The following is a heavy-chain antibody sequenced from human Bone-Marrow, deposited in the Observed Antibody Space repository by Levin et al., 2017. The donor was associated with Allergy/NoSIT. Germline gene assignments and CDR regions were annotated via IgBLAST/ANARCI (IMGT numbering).Heavy chain of an antibody. J-gene: IGHJ3*02. V-gene: IGHV3-21*01. CDR3: ATASAHDYVWGSFMDI. Sequence: PGGSLRLSCAVSGFTFSDYSMNWVRHAPGKGLEWVSSISGGSDYKYYASSVQGRFTISRDNAKSSVFLQMDNMRGEVTAVYYCATASAHDYVWGSFMDIWGQGTMVTVSS. CDR2: ISGGSDYK. D-gene: IGHD3-16*01. CDR1: GFTFSDYS.